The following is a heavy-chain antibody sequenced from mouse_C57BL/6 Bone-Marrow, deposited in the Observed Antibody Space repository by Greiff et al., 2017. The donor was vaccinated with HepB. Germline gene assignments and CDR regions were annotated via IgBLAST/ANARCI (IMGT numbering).Heavy chain of an antibody. D-gene: IGHD2-3*01. V-gene: IGHV1-50*01. CDR3: ASEGLYDGYFYWYFDV. CDR2: IDPSDSYT. Sequence: QVQLKQSGAELVKPGASVKLSCKASGYTFTSYWMQWVKQRPGQGLEWIGEIDPSDSYTNYNQKFKGKATLTVDTSSSTAYMQLSSLTSEDSAVYYCASEGLYDGYFYWYFDVWGTGTTVTVSS. CDR1: GYTFTSYW. J-gene: IGHJ1*03.